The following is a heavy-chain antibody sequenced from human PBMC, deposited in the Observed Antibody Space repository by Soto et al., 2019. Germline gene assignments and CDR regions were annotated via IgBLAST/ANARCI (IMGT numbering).Heavy chain of an antibody. CDR2: ISSSSIYI. CDR3: ARERGGYCSGGSCYRDWFDP. V-gene: IGHV3-21*01. D-gene: IGHD2-15*01. J-gene: IGHJ5*02. Sequence: PGGSLRLSCAASGFTFSSYSMNWVRQAPGKGLEWVSSISSSSIYIYYADSVKGRFTISRDNAKNSLYLQMNSLRAEDTAVYYSARERGGYCSGGSCYRDWFDPWGQGTLVTVSS. CDR1: GFTFSSYS.